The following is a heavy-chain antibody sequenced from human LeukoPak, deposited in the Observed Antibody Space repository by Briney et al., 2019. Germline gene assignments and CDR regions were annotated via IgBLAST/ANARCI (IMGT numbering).Heavy chain of an antibody. CDR2: IYTSGST. CDR1: GGSISSGSYY. CDR3: AREGYGVYYHYYMDV. D-gene: IGHD4-17*01. V-gene: IGHV4-61*02. J-gene: IGHJ6*03. Sequence: PSQTLSLTCTVSGGSISSGSYYWSWIRQPAGKGLEWIGRIYTSGSTNYNPSLKSRVTISVDTSKNQFSLKLSSVTAADTAVYYCAREGYGVYYHYYMDVWGKGTTVTVSS.